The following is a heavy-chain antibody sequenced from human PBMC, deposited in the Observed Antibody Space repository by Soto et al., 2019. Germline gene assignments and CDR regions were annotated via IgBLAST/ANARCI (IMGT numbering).Heavy chain of an antibody. D-gene: IGHD5-18*01. CDR1: GFTFSSYA. Sequence: QVQLVESGGGVVQPGRSLRLSCAASGFTFSSYAMHWVRQAPGKGLEWVAVISYDGSNKYYADSVKGRFTISRDNSKNTLYLQMNSLRAEDTAVYYCAREGGAIQLSFAHWGQGTLVTVSS. V-gene: IGHV3-30-3*01. CDR3: AREGGAIQLSFAH. CDR2: ISYDGSNK. J-gene: IGHJ4*02.